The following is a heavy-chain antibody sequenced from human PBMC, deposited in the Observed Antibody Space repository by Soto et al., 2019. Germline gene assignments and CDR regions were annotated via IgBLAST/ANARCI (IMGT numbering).Heavy chain of an antibody. CDR1: GASFSCYS. Sequence: PSETLSLTCAVHGASFSCYSWSWIRQPPGKGRGWIGDIEHSGSTNYNSSLRSRVTISLDTSKNHFSLKLNAVTAADTAVYYCARVGANPADYWGQGTLVTVSS. CDR2: IEHSGST. CDR3: ARVGANPADY. D-gene: IGHD1-26*01. J-gene: IGHJ4*02. V-gene: IGHV4-34*01.